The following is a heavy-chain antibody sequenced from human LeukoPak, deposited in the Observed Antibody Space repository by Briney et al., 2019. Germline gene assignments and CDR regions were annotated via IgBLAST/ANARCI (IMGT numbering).Heavy chain of an antibody. V-gene: IGHV3-30*03. CDR1: GFTFSGDA. J-gene: IGHJ6*03. D-gene: IGHD3-10*01. Sequence: PGGSLRLSCAASGFTFSGDAMHWVRQAPGKGPEWVAVISYDGSIEYYADSVKGRFTISRDNSKKTLYLQMNSLRVEDTAVYYCARSYGSGSYSVYYYYMDVWGKGTTVTVSS. CDR2: ISYDGSIE. CDR3: ARSYGSGSYSVYYYYMDV.